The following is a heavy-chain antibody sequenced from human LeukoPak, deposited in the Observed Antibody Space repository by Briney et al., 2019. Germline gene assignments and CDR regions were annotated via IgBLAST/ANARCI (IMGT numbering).Heavy chain of an antibody. V-gene: IGHV4-39*07. D-gene: IGHD1-26*01. J-gene: IGHJ4*02. CDR3: ARIHSGSYKGPFDY. CDR2: IYYSGST. CDR1: GGSISSSSYY. Sequence: SETLSLTCTVSGGSISSSSYYWGWIRQPPGKGLEWIGSIYYSGSTYYNPSLKSRVTISVDTSKNQFSLKLSSVTAADTAVYYCARIHSGSYKGPFDYWGQGTLVTVSS.